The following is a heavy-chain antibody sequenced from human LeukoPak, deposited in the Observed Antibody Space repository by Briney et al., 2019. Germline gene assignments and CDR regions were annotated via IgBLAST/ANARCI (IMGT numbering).Heavy chain of an antibody. CDR3: ARRTYYGSGSYSSPNHGAFDI. Sequence: PSETLSLTCAVYGGSFSGYYWSWIRQHPGKGLEWIGYIYYSGSTYYNPPLKSRVTISVDTSKNQFSLKLSSVTAADTAVYYCARRTYYGSGSYSSPNHGAFDIWGQGTMVTVSS. CDR2: IYYSGST. V-gene: IGHV4-31*11. J-gene: IGHJ3*02. D-gene: IGHD3-10*01. CDR1: GGSFSGYY.